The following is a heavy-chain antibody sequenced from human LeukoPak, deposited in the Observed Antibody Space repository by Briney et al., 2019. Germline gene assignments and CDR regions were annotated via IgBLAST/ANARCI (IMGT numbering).Heavy chain of an antibody. CDR1: GYSISSGYY. D-gene: IGHD2-2*01. CDR3: ARRYCSSTSCYYVDY. CDR2: IYQSGST. Sequence: SETLSLTCAVSGYSISSGYYWGWIRQPPGKGLEWIGSIYQSGSTYYNPSLKSRVTISVDTSKNQFSLKLSSVTAADTAVYYCARRYCSSTSCYYVDYWGQGTLVTVSS. V-gene: IGHV4-38-2*01. J-gene: IGHJ4*02.